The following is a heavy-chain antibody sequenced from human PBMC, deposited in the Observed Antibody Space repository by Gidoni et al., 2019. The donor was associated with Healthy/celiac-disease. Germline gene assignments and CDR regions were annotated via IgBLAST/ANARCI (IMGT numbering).Heavy chain of an antibody. CDR2: ISWNSGSI. V-gene: IGHV3-9*01. D-gene: IGHD6-6*01. CDR1: GFTFDDYA. J-gene: IGHJ4*02. CDR3: AKEHSSSYPCFDY. Sequence: EVQLVESGGGLVQPGRSLRLSCAASGFTFDDYAMHWVRQAPGKGLEWVSGISWNSGSIGYADSVKGRFTSSRDNAKNSLYLQMNSLRAEDTALYYCAKEHSSSYPCFDYWGQGTLVTVSS.